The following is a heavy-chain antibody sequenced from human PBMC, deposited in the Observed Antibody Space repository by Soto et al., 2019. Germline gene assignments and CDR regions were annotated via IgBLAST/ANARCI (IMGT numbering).Heavy chain of an antibody. CDR3: ARPPGTIGAFDI. D-gene: IGHD1-26*01. CDR2: IIPILGIA. Sequence: SVKVSSKASGGTFSCYTISWVRQAPGQGLEWMGRIIPILGIANYAQKFQGRVTITADKSTSTAYMELSSLRSEDTAVYYCARPPGTIGAFDIWGQGTMVTVSS. CDR1: GGTFSCYT. J-gene: IGHJ3*02. V-gene: IGHV1-69*02.